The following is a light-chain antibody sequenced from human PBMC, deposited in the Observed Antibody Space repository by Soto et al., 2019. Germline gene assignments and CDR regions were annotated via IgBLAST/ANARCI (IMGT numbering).Light chain of an antibody. CDR1: QDISSF. V-gene: IGKV1-9*01. J-gene: IGKJ5*01. Sequence: DIQLTQSPSFLSASVGDRVTITCRASQDISSFLAWYQQKPGKAPNLLIYGASTLQSGVSSRFSGSGSGTEFTLTIISLQPEDFATYYCQQLNSYPHFGQGTRLEIK. CDR2: GAS. CDR3: QQLNSYPH.